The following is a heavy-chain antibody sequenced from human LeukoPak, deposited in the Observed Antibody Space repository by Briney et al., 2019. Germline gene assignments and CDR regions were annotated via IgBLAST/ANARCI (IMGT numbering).Heavy chain of an antibody. V-gene: IGHV4-59*08. Sequence: MSSETLSLTCTVSGGTLNSFYWSWIRQPPGKGLEWIGYVYYTGSTDYNPPLKSRVTMSVDTSQNQFSLKLTSVTAADTAVYHCARWNAVISSIDYWGQGILVAVSS. D-gene: IGHD2-21*01. CDR2: VYYTGST. CDR3: ARWNAVISSIDY. CDR1: GGTLNSFY. J-gene: IGHJ4*02.